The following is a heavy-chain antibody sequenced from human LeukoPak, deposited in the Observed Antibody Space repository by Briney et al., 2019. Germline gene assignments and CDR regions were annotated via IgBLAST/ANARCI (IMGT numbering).Heavy chain of an antibody. V-gene: IGHV4-61*01. CDR1: GGSVSSGSYY. Sequence: SETLSLTCTVSGGSVSSGSYYWSWIRKPPGEGLEWIGFIFHDGSAYYNPSFRSRAIISVDTSRNQFSLRLTSVTTADTAVYYCAREVRGPSVDFDFWGQGTLVTVSS. D-gene: IGHD3-10*01. CDR3: AREVRGPSVDFDF. CDR2: IFHDGSA. J-gene: IGHJ4*02.